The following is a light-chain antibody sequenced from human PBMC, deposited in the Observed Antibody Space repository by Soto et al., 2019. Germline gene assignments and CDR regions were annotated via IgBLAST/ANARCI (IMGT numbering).Light chain of an antibody. V-gene: IGKV3-20*01. J-gene: IGKJ1*01. CDR1: QSVSSNY. Sequence: EIVLTQSPVTLSLSPGERATLSCRASQSVSSNYLAWYQQKPGQAPRLLIYGASSRATGIPDRFSGSGSGTDFTLTISRLEPEDFAVYHCQQYGSSAPTTFGQATKVDIK. CDR3: QQYGSSAPTT. CDR2: GAS.